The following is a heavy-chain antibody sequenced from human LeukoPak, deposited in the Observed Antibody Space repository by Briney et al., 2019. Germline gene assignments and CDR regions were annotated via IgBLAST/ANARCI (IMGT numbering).Heavy chain of an antibody. D-gene: IGHD2-8*01. CDR3: AKMVREFYTISYYFDY. Sequence: GGSLRLSCAASGFTFSSYAMSWVRQAPGKGLEWVSGIRGSGTGTYYADSVKGRFTISRDNSKNTLYLQMNSLRAEDTAVYYCAKMVREFYTISYYFDYWGQGTLVTVSS. J-gene: IGHJ4*02. V-gene: IGHV3-23*01. CDR2: IRGSGTGT. CDR1: GFTFSSYA.